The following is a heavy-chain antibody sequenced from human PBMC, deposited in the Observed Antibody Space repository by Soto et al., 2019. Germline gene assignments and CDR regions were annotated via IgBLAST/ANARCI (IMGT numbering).Heavy chain of an antibody. Sequence: QVQLQESGPGLVKPSQTLSLTCSVSGASVRSGDYYWSCICQAPGKGLEWIGYIYNSGGSYYNPSLKGRLTISIDTSKNQFSLKLNSVTAADTAIYYCVGTGTTDDYWGRGTLVTVSS. CDR2: IYNSGGS. J-gene: IGHJ4*02. CDR1: GASVRSGDYY. V-gene: IGHV4-30-4*01. D-gene: IGHD4-17*01. CDR3: VGTGTTDDY.